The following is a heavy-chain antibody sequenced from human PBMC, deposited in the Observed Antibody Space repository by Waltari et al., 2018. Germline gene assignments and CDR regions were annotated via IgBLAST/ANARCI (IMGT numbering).Heavy chain of an antibody. V-gene: IGHV3-21*01. D-gene: IGHD2-15*01. CDR3: AREGGYCSGGSCRWFDP. CDR1: GFTFSSYA. Sequence: EVQLVESGGGLVKPGGSLRLSCAASGFTFSSYAMNWVRQAPGKGVGWVSSINSNSYIYYADSVKGRFTISRDNAKNSLYLQMNSLRAEDTAVYYCAREGGYCSGGSCRWFDPWGQGTLVTVSS. CDR2: INSNSYI. J-gene: IGHJ5*02.